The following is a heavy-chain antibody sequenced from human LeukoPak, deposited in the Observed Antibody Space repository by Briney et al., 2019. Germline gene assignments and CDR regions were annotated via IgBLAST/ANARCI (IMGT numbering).Heavy chain of an antibody. Sequence: GGSLRLSCAASGFTFSSYSMNWVRQAPGKGLEWVSSISSSSSYIYYADSVKGRLTISRDNAKNSLYLQMNSLRAEDTAVYYCARSCSSTSCYSDYWGQGTLVTVSS. J-gene: IGHJ4*02. CDR2: ISSSSSYI. CDR3: ARSCSSTSCYSDY. V-gene: IGHV3-21*01. CDR1: GFTFSSYS. D-gene: IGHD2-2*02.